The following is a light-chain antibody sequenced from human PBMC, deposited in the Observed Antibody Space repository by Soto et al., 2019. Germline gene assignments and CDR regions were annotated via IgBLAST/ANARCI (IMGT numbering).Light chain of an antibody. V-gene: IGLV1-40*01. Sequence: QPVLPEPPSVSVAPGQMVTLSCPGSSSKVGAGYDVHWYQQFPGTAPKLLIYGNSNRPSGVPDRFSGSKSGTSASLAITGLQAEDEADYYCQSYDSSLSVYVFGTGTKVTV. CDR2: GNS. CDR1: SSKVGAGYD. CDR3: QSYDSSLSVYV. J-gene: IGLJ1*01.